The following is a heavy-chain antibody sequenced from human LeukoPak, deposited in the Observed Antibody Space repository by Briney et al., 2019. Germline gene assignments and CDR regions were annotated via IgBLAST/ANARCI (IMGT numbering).Heavy chain of an antibody. CDR2: IKQDGSEK. V-gene: IGHV3-7*05. Sequence: PGGSLRLSCAASAFTFSTYWMSWVRQAPGKGLGWVANIKQDGSEKYYVDSVRGRFTISRDNAKNSLYLQMNSLRVEDTAVYYCGRHSSGSIDYWGQGTLVTVSS. J-gene: IGHJ4*02. CDR3: GRHSSGSIDY. CDR1: AFTFSTYW. D-gene: IGHD6-19*01.